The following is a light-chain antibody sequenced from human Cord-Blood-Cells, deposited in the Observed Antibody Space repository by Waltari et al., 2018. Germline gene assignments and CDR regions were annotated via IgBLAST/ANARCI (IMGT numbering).Light chain of an antibody. V-gene: IGLV1-44*01. Sequence: QSVLPQPPSASGTPGQRVTISCSGSSSNIGSNTVNWYQQLPGTAPKLLIYSNNQRPSGVAARFDGSKSGTSACRALSGLQSEDEADYYCAAWDDSLNGFWVFGGGTKLTVL. CDR3: AAWDDSLNGFWV. J-gene: IGLJ3*02. CDR1: SSNIGSNT. CDR2: SNN.